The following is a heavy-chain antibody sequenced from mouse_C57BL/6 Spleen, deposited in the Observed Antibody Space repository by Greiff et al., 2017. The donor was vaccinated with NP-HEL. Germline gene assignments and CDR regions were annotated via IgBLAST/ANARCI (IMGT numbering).Heavy chain of an antibody. V-gene: IGHV1-15*01. J-gene: IGHJ4*01. CDR3: TRRLEAYAMDY. CDR2: IDPETGGT. D-gene: IGHD3-2*02. CDR1: GYTFTDYE. Sequence: VKLQQSGAELVRPGASVTLSCKASGYTFTDYEMHWVKQTPVHGLEWIGAIDPETGGTAYNQKFKGKAILTADTSSSTAYMELRSLTSEDSAVYYCTRRLEAYAMDYWGQGTSVTVSS.